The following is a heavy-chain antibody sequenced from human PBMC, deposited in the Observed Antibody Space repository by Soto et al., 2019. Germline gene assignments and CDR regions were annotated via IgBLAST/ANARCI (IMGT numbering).Heavy chain of an antibody. CDR3: ARLDDYGDYPNYFDY. V-gene: IGHV3-66*04. Sequence: EVQLVESGGGLVQPGGSLRLSCAASGFTVSSNYMSWVRQAPGKGLAWVSVIYSGGSTYYADSVKGRFTISRDNSKNTLYLQMNSLRAEDTAVYYCARLDDYGDYPNYFDYWGQGTLVTVSS. CDR2: IYSGGST. CDR1: GFTVSSNY. J-gene: IGHJ4*02. D-gene: IGHD4-17*01.